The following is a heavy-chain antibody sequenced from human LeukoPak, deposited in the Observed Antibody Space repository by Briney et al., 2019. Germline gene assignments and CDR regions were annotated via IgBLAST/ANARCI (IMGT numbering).Heavy chain of an antibody. CDR1: GFTVSSNY. J-gene: IGHJ4*02. D-gene: IGHD6-19*01. CDR2: IYSGGST. CDR3: ARDREWLVTPFDY. Sequence: GGSLRLSCAASGFTVSSNYMSWVRQAPGKGLEWVSVIYSGGSTYYADSVKGRFTISRDNSKNTLYLQMNSLRAEDTAVYYCARDREWLVTPFDYWGQGTLVTVSS. V-gene: IGHV3-53*05.